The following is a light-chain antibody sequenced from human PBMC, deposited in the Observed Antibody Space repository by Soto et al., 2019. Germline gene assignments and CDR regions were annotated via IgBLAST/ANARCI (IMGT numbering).Light chain of an antibody. J-gene: IGLJ2*01. CDR2: DNN. CDR3: ATWDGSLPGEV. V-gene: IGLV1-51*01. CDR1: SSNIGNNY. Sequence: QSVLTQSPSVSAAPGQKVNISCSGSSSNIGNNYVSWYQQLPGTAPKLLIYDNNKRPSGIPDRFSGSKSGTSGTLDITGLQTGGESDYYCATWDGSLPGEVFGGGTK.